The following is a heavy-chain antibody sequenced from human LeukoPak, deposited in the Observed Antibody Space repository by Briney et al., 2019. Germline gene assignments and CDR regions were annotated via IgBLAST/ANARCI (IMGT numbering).Heavy chain of an antibody. CDR2: ISYDGSNK. J-gene: IGHJ4*02. D-gene: IGHD4-11*01. V-gene: IGHV3-30*03. CDR3: ARLYDDYTNGHFDS. CDR1: GIIFSNYW. Sequence: GGSLRLSCAASGIIFSNYWMHWVRQAPGKGLEWVAVISYDGSNKYYADSVKGRFTISRDNSKNTLYLQMNSLRAEDTAVYYCARLYDDYTNGHFDSWGQGTLVTVSS.